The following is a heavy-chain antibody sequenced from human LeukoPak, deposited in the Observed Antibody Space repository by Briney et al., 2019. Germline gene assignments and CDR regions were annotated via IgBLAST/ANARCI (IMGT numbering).Heavy chain of an antibody. Sequence: SETLSLTCTVSGGSISSGDYYWSWICQPPGKGLEWIGYIYYSGSTYYNPSLKSRVTISVDTSKNQFSLKLSSVTAADTAVYYCASAYCGGDCYNPYFQHWGQGTLVTVSS. V-gene: IGHV4-30-4*08. CDR2: IYYSGST. D-gene: IGHD2-21*01. J-gene: IGHJ1*01. CDR3: ASAYCGGDCYNPYFQH. CDR1: GGSISSGDYY.